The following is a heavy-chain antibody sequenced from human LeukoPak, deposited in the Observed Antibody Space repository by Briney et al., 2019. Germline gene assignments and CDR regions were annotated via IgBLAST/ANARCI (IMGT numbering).Heavy chain of an antibody. V-gene: IGHV3-72*01. CDR2: TRNKANSYTT. CDR1: GFTFSDHY. Sequence: GGSLRLSCAASGFTFSDHYMDWVRQAPGKGLEWVGRTRNKANSYTTEYAASVKGRFTISRDDSKNSLYLQMNSLKTEDTAVYYCARGPCTNGVCSNLGLDYWGQGTLVTVSS. J-gene: IGHJ4*02. D-gene: IGHD2-8*01. CDR3: ARGPCTNGVCSNLGLDY.